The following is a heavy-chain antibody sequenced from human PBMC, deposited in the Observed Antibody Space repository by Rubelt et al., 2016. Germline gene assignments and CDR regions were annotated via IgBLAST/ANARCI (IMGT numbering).Heavy chain of an antibody. CDR2: IGTGGDT. V-gene: IGHV3-13*01. D-gene: IGHD3-10*01. J-gene: IGHJ4*02. CDR1: GFTVSSKY. CDR3: GTEMRSCDGSLYCFPDS. Sequence: EVQVVESGGGLVQPGGSLRLSCAASGFTVSSKYMSWVRHATGKGLEWVSAIGTGGDTYYSGCVKGRVTIYRDNAKNSLYLEMIGLRAEDTAIYYCGTEMRSCDGSLYCFPDSWGRGTLVTVSS.